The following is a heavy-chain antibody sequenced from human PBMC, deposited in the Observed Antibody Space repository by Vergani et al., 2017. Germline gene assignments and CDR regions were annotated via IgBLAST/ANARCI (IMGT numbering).Heavy chain of an antibody. CDR3: AREGPGRNFYMDV. CDR1: GFTFGSYS. V-gene: IGHV3-21*01. CDR2: ISSRSTYI. Sequence: EVQLLESGGGLVKPGGSLRLSCAASGFTFGSYSMNWVRQAPGKGLEWVSSISSRSTYIYEADSMKGRFSISRDNAKNSLYLQMNSLRAEDTAIYYCAREGPGRNFYMDVWGIGTTVIVSS. J-gene: IGHJ6*03. D-gene: IGHD2/OR15-2a*01.